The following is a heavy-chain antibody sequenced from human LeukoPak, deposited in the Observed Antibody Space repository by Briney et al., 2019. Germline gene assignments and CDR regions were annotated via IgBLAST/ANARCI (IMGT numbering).Heavy chain of an antibody. J-gene: IGHJ4*02. V-gene: IGHV4-39*07. CDR2: FYYSEST. CDR1: GGSIRSSTYY. CDR3: AAENHCSSTSCYSH. Sequence: SETLSLTCTVSGGSIRSSTYYWGWIRQPPGKGLEWIGSFYYSESTYYNPSLKSRVTISVDTSKNQFSLKLSSVTAADTAVYYCAAENHCSSTSCYSHWGQGTLVTVSS. D-gene: IGHD2-2*01.